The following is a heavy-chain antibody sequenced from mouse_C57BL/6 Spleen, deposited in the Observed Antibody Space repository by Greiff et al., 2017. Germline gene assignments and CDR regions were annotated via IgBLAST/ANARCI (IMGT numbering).Heavy chain of an antibody. D-gene: IGHD2-4*01. J-gene: IGHJ3*01. CDR1: GYTFTSYW. V-gene: IGHV1-69*01. CDR2: IDPSDSYT. CDR3: ASIYYDYDAFAY. Sequence: QVQLQQPGAELVMPGASVKLSCKASGYTFTSYWMHWVKQRPGQGLEWIGEIDPSDSYTNYNQTFKGKSTLTVDKSSSTAYMQLSSLTSEDSAVYYCASIYYDYDAFAYWGQGTLVTVAA.